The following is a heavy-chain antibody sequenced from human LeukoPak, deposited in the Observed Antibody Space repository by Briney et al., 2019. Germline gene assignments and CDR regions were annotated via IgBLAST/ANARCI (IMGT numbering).Heavy chain of an antibody. CDR2: IYYSGSA. D-gene: IGHD4-17*01. J-gene: IGHJ1*01. CDR1: GGSISSYY. V-gene: IGHV4-59*08. CDR3: ARAQPLRPTVTLQPQYFQH. Sequence: SETLSLTCTVSGGSISSYYWSWIRQPPGRGLEWIGYIYYSGSANYNPSLKSRVTISVDTSKNQFSLKLSSVTAADTAVYYCARAQPLRPTVTLQPQYFQHWGQGTLVTVSS.